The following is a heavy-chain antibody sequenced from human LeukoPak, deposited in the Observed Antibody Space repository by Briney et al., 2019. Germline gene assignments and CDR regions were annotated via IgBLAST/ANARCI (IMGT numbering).Heavy chain of an antibody. D-gene: IGHD5-24*01. V-gene: IGHV3-23*01. CDR2: ISGSGDST. J-gene: IGHJ6*03. Sequence: PGGSLRLSCVASGFTFSTYAMSWVRQAPGKGLEWVSAISGSGDSTYYTDSVKGRFTISRDKSKNTLSLQMNSLRAEDTAVYHCAKASQLRYYYMDVWGKGTTVTVSS. CDR3: AKASQLRYYYMDV. CDR1: GFTFSTYA.